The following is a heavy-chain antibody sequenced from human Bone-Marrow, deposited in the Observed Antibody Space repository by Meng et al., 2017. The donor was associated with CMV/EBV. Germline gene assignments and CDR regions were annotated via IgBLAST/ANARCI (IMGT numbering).Heavy chain of an antibody. D-gene: IGHD3-3*01. V-gene: IGHV3-11*04. CDR3: ARDPGYDFWSGYYTGRYFDY. Sequence: YYMSWLRQARGKGLAWVSYISSSGSTIYYADSVKGRFTISRDNAKNSLYLQMNSLRAEDTAVYYCARDPGYDFWSGYYTGRYFDYWGQGTLVTVSS. CDR1: YY. J-gene: IGHJ4*02. CDR2: ISSSGSTI.